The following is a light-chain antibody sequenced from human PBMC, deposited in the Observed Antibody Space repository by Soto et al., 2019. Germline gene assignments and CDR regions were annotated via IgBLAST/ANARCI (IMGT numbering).Light chain of an antibody. CDR2: EVS. V-gene: IGLV2-14*01. CDR1: SSDVGDYNY. Sequence: QSVLTQPASVSGSPGQSITISCTGTSSDVGDYNYVSWYQQHPGKAPKLLIYEVSDRPSGVSYRFSGSKSGNTASLTISGLQAEDEADYYCSSYTRSSTLEFGGGTKLTVL. J-gene: IGLJ2*01. CDR3: SSYTRSSTLE.